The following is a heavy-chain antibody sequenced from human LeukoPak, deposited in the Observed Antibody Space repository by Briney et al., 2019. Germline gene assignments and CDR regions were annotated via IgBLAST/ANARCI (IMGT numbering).Heavy chain of an antibody. CDR2: IYYSGST. CDR3: ARRQVVSFDP. Sequence: SETLSLTCTVSGGSISSSSYYWGWIRQPPGKGLEWIGSIYYSGSTYYNPSLKSRVTISVDTSKNQFSLKLSSVTAADTAVYYCARRQVVSFDPWGQGTLVTVSS. V-gene: IGHV4-39*01. CDR1: GGSISSSSYY. J-gene: IGHJ5*02.